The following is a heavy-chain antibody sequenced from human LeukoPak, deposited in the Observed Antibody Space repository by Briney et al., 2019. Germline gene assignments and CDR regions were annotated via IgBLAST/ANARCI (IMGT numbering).Heavy chain of an antibody. Sequence: GGSLRLSCAASGFTFSSYAMSWVRQAPGKGLEWVSAISGSGGSTYYADSVKGRFTISRDNSKNTLYLQMNSLRAEDTAVYYCAKSSGYSYGYGHYYVDVWGKGTTVTVSS. J-gene: IGHJ6*03. CDR3: AKSSGYSYGYGHYYVDV. CDR2: ISGSGGST. D-gene: IGHD5-18*01. CDR1: GFTFSSYA. V-gene: IGHV3-23*01.